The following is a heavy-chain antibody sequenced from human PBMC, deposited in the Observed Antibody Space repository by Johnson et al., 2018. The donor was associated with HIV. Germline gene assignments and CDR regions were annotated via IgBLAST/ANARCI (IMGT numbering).Heavy chain of an antibody. Sequence: QVQLVESGGGVVQPGKSLTLSCVASGLSFSNFGIHWVRQAPGKGPEWVAVISFDGNLKKYADSVKGRFTISRDNAKNSLYLQMNSLRAEETAVYCCARPDSSSARAHDAFDIWCQGTMVTVSS. V-gene: IGHV3-33*08. CDR2: ISFDGNLK. CDR1: GLSFSNFG. D-gene: IGHD6-6*01. CDR3: ARPDSSSARAHDAFDI. J-gene: IGHJ3*02.